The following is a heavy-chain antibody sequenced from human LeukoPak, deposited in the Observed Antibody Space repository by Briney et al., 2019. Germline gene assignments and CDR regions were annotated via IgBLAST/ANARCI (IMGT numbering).Heavy chain of an antibody. Sequence: GGSLRLSCAASGFTVSSNYMSWVRQAPGKGLEWVSVIYSGGSTYYADSVKGRFTISRDNSKNTLYLQMNSLRAEDTAVYYCAKGRKRYSSSWYYFDYWGQGTLVTVSS. CDR2: IYSGGST. CDR3: AKGRKRYSSSWYYFDY. V-gene: IGHV3-53*01. D-gene: IGHD6-13*01. J-gene: IGHJ4*02. CDR1: GFTVSSNY.